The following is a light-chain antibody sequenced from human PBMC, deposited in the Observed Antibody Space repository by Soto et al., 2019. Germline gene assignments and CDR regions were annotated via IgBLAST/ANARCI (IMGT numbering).Light chain of an antibody. CDR1: QGICSY. CDR3: QQLNNYPLT. Sequence: DIQLTQSPSFLSASLGDRVTITCRASQGICSYLAWYQQKPGQAPRLLIYAASTLQSGVPSRFSGSGSDTEFTLTISSLQPGDFATYYCQQLNNYPLTFGGGTKVEIK. V-gene: IGKV1-9*01. CDR2: AAS. J-gene: IGKJ4*01.